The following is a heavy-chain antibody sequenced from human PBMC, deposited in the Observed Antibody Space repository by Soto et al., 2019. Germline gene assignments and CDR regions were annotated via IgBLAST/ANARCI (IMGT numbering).Heavy chain of an antibody. CDR3: ARRYSSSSATSFDY. J-gene: IGHJ4*02. V-gene: IGHV4-34*01. Sequence: SETLSLTCAVYGGSFSGYYWSWIRQPPGKGLEWIGEINHSGSTNYNPSLKSRVTISVDTSKNQFSLKLSSVTAADTAVYYCARRYSSSSATSFDYWGQGTLVTVSS. D-gene: IGHD6-6*01. CDR1: GGSFSGYY. CDR2: INHSGST.